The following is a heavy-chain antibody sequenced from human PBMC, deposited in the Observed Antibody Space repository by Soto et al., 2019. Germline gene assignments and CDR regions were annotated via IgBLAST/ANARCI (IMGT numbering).Heavy chain of an antibody. CDR2: ISSNGGST. V-gene: IGHV3-64D*08. CDR1: GFTFSSYA. Sequence: GGSLRLSCSASGFTFSSYAMHWVRQAPGKGLEYVSAISSNGGSTYYADSVKGRFTISRDNSKNTLYLQMSSLRAEDTAVYYCGRAGGTMVRGVIVYWGQGTLVTVSS. D-gene: IGHD3-10*01. CDR3: GRAGGTMVRGVIVY. J-gene: IGHJ4*02.